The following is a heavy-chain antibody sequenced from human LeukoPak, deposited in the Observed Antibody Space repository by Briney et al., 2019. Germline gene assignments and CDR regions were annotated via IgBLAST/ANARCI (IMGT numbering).Heavy chain of an antibody. D-gene: IGHD6-19*01. CDR2: ISAYNGNT. CDR1: GYTFTSYG. CDR3: ARGSSSGWYYYYYMDV. V-gene: IGHV1-18*01. J-gene: IGHJ6*03. Sequence: GASVKVSCKASGYTFTSYGISWVRQAPGQGLEWMGWISAYNGNTNYAQKLQGRVTMTTDTSTSTAYMELRSLRSDDTAVYYCARGSSSGWYYYYYMDVWGKGTTVTVSS.